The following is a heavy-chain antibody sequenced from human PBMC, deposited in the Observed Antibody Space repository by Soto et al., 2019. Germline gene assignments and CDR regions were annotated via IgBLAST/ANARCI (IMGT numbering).Heavy chain of an antibody. V-gene: IGHV4-59*13. CDR1: GASISDYY. J-gene: IGHJ4*02. Sequence: QVQLQESGPGLLKPSETLSLTCNVSGASISDYYWSWIRQPPGKGLEWNWYIYTSGNTNNYPSLKRRVTISVDTSKNQFSLKLRSGTAADRAGYYCASHVGSGYSDYWGQVTLVTVSS. CDR3: ASHVGSGYSDY. CDR2: IYTSGNT. D-gene: IGHD1-26*01.